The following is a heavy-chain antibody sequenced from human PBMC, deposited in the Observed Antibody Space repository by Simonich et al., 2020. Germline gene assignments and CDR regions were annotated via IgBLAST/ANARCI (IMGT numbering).Heavy chain of an antibody. V-gene: IGHV4-38-2*01. J-gene: IGHJ4*02. CDR2: IYHSGST. CDR1: GYSISSGYY. Sequence: QVQLQESGPGLVKPSETLSLTCAVSGYSISSGYYWGWIRQPPGKGLEWIGSIYHSGSTYDNPSLKSRVTISVDTSKNQFSLKLSSVTAADTAVYYCARVDNWNYFDYWGQGTLVTVSS. CDR3: ARVDNWNYFDY. D-gene: IGHD1-20*01.